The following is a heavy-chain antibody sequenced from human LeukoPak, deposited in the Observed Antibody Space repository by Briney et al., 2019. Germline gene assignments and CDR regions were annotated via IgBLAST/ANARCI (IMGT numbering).Heavy chain of an antibody. CDR2: IHHSGSS. Sequence: PSETLSLTCTVSGDSISGDDDYWKWIRQPPGKGLEWIGYIHHSGSSYYNPSLKGRVTMSVDTSRNHFSLDLRSVTASDTAIYYCARINYDDRYYFDFWGQGTLITVSP. CDR3: ARINYDDRYYFDF. V-gene: IGHV4-30-4*01. CDR1: GDSISGDDDY. J-gene: IGHJ4*02. D-gene: IGHD4-17*01.